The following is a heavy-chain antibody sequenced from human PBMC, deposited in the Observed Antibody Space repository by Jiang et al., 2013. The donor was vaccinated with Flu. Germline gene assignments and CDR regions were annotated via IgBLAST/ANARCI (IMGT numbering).Heavy chain of an antibody. D-gene: IGHD3-3*01. CDR2: IFYGGTT. CDR3: ARQVRGKRFLEWLSHFDY. J-gene: IGHJ4*02. CDR1: GGSISNSNFY. V-gene: IGHV4-39*07. Sequence: GSGLVKPSETLSLTCKVSGGSISNSNFYWGWLRQPPGKGLEWIASIFYGGTTYHNPSLKSRVTISIDTSKNQFFLKLTSVTAADTAVYYCARQVRGKRFLEWLSHFDYWGQGTLVTVSS.